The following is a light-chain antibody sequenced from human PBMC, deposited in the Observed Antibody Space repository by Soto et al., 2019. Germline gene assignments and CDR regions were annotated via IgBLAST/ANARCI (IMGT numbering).Light chain of an antibody. CDR3: QQLNSYPQNT. Sequence: DIQLTQSPSFLSASVGDRVTITCRASQGISSYLAWYQQKPGKAPKLLIYAASTLQSGVPSRFSGSGSGTEFTRTISSLQPEDFATYYCQQLNSYPQNTFGQGTKLQIK. J-gene: IGKJ2*01. CDR1: QGISSY. CDR2: AAS. V-gene: IGKV1-9*01.